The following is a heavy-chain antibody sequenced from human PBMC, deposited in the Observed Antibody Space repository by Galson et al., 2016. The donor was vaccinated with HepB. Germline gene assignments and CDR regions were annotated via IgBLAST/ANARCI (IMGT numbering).Heavy chain of an antibody. CDR1: GFTFSSYS. D-gene: IGHD6-19*01. Sequence: SLRLSCAASGFTFSSYSMNWVRQAPGKGLEWVSYISSSSTIYYADSVKGRFTISRDNAKNSLYLQMNSLGDEDTAVYYCARAGHSSGWYPFNFGWFDPWGQGTLVTVSS. CDR2: ISSSSTI. V-gene: IGHV3-48*02. J-gene: IGHJ5*02. CDR3: ARAGHSSGWYPFNFGWFDP.